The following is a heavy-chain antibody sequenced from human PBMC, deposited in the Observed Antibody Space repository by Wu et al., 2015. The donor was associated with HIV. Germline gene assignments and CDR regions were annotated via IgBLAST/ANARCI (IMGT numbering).Heavy chain of an antibody. V-gene: IGHV1-2*02. CDR3: ASTHCSSTSCYVPYYYYYMDV. J-gene: IGHJ6*03. Sequence: QVQLVQSGAEVKKPGASVKVSCKASGYTFIDYYMHWVRQAPGQGLEWMGWINPNSGGTNYAQKFQGRVTMTRDTSISTAYMELSRLRSDDTAVYYCASTHCSSTSCYVPYYYYYMDVWGKGTTVTVSS. CDR1: GYTFIDYY. CDR2: INPNSGGT. D-gene: IGHD2-2*01.